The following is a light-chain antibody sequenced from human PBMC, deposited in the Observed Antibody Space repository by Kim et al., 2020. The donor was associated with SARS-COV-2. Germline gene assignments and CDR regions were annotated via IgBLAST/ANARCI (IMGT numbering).Light chain of an antibody. V-gene: IGKV3-15*01. CDR1: QTISRD. CDR3: QQYNDWPLT. CDR2: GVS. Sequence: SVFPGERATRYCRTSQTISRDLAWYQQKPGQAPRLLIYGVSTRATGIPATFTGSGSGTEFTLTISSLQSEDFVVYYCQQYNDWPLTFGGGTKLEIK. J-gene: IGKJ4*01.